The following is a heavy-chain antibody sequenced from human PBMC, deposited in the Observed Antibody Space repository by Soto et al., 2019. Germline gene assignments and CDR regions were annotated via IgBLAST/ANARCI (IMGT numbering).Heavy chain of an antibody. V-gene: IGHV1-18*01. CDR1: GYTFTSYG. D-gene: IGHD6-13*01. CDR3: AREIAAAGLNAFDI. Sequence: VKVSCKASGYTFTSYGISWVRQAPGQGLEWMGWISAYNGNTNYAQKLQGRVTMTTDTSTSTAYMELRSLRSDDTAVYYCAREIAAAGLNAFDIWGQGTMVTVSS. J-gene: IGHJ3*02. CDR2: ISAYNGNT.